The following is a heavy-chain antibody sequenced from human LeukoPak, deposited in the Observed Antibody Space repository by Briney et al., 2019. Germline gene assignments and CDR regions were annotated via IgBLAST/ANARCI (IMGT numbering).Heavy chain of an antibody. CDR3: ATSASRHCSSTSCYYYYGMDV. V-gene: IGHV3-30*03. Sequence: PGGSLRLSCAASEFTFSSYGMHWVRQAPGKGLEWVAVISYDGSNKYYADSVEGRFTISRDDSKNTLYLQMNSLRAEDTAVYYCATSASRHCSSTSCYYYYGMDVWGQGTTVTVSS. CDR2: ISYDGSNK. D-gene: IGHD2-2*01. CDR1: EFTFSSYG. J-gene: IGHJ6*02.